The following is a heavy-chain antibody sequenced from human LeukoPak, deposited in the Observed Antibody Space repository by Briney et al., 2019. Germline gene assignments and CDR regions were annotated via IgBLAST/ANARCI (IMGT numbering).Heavy chain of an antibody. CDR1: SGSISSYY. J-gene: IGHJ4*01. Sequence: SETLSLTCTVSSGSISSYYWSWIRQSPGKGLEWIGYIYTTGSTNCNPSLKSRVTISVDTSKNQFSLKLTSVTAADTAVYYCARRSRWFGDFFDYWGQGTLVTVSS. D-gene: IGHD3-10*01. CDR2: IYTTGST. V-gene: IGHV4-4*08. CDR3: ARRSRWFGDFFDY.